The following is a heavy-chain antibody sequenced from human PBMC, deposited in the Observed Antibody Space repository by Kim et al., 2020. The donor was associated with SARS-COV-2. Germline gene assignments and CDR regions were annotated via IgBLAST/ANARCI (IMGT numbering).Heavy chain of an antibody. CDR3: ARDSVTMVRGVITDYFDY. Sequence: SETLSLTCTVSGGSISSSSYYWGWIRQPPGKGLEWIGSIYYSGSTYYNPSLKSRVTISVDTSKNQFSLKLSSVTAADTAVYYCARDSVTMVRGVITDYFDYWGQGTLVTVSS. D-gene: IGHD3-10*01. J-gene: IGHJ4*02. V-gene: IGHV4-39*07. CDR1: GGSISSSSYY. CDR2: IYYSGST.